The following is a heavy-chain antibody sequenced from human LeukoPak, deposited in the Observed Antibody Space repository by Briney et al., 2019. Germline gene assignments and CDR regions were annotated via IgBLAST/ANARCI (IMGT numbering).Heavy chain of an antibody. CDR2: INHSGST. J-gene: IGHJ4*02. Sequence: PSGTLSLTCAVYGGSFSGYYWSWIRQPLGKGLEWIGEINHSGSTNYNPSLKSRVTISVDTSKNQFSLKLSSVTAADTAVYYCARGPSHYYDSSGYYFYWGQGTLVTVSS. CDR1: GGSFSGYY. V-gene: IGHV4-34*01. D-gene: IGHD3-22*01. CDR3: ARGPSHYYDSSGYYFY.